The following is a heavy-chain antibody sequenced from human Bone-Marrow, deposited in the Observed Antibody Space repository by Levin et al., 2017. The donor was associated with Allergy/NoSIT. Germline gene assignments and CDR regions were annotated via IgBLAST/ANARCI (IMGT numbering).Heavy chain of an antibody. CDR1: GDSLSSYY. D-gene: IGHD4-17*01. CDR3: ARGVFYDDSYFDY. Sequence: SETLSLTCTVSGDSLSSYYWNWIRQPPGKGLEWIGYIYYNGNTKYNPSLKSRVTISVDTSANHFSLKLSSVTAADTAVYYCARGVFYDDSYFDYWGRETLVTVSS. V-gene: IGHV4-59*01. CDR2: IYYNGNT. J-gene: IGHJ4*02.